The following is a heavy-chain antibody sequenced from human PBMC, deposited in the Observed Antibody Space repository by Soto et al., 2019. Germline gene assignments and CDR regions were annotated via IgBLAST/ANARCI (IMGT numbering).Heavy chain of an antibody. CDR1: GFTFSSYG. CDR3: AKDFWERRFVSGGMDV. D-gene: IGHD3-3*01. V-gene: IGHV3-30*18. Sequence: VQLVESGGGVVQPGRSLRLSCAASGFTFSSYGMHWVRQAPGKGLEWVAVISYDGSNKYYADSVKGRFTISRDNSKNTLYLQMNSLRAEDTAVYYCAKDFWERRFVSGGMDVWGQGTTVTVSS. J-gene: IGHJ6*02. CDR2: ISYDGSNK.